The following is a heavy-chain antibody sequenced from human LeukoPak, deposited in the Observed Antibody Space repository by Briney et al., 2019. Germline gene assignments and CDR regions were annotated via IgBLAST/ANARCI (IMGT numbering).Heavy chain of an antibody. J-gene: IGHJ6*03. V-gene: IGHV3-11*04. CDR2: ISSSGSTI. Sequence: GGSLRLSCAASGFTFSDYYMSWIRQAPGKGLEWVSYISSSGSTIYYADSVKGRFTISRDNAKNSLYLQMNSLRAEDTAVYYCARGYSSSWYDYYYYYMDVWGKGTTVTISS. CDR3: ARGYSSSWYDYYYYYMDV. D-gene: IGHD6-13*01. CDR1: GFTFSDYY.